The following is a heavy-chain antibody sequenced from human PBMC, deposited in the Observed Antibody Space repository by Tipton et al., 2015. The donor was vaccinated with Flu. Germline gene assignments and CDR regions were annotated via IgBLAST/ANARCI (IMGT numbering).Heavy chain of an antibody. CDR3: ATSDSGSYYYNY. Sequence: LRLSCTVSGGSISSYYWSWIRQPPGKGLEWIGYIYYSGSTNYNPSLKSRVTISVDTSKNQFSLKLGSVTAADTAVYYCATSDSGSYYYNYWGQGTLVTVSS. CDR1: GGSISSYY. CDR2: IYYSGST. J-gene: IGHJ4*02. V-gene: IGHV4-59*08. D-gene: IGHD1-26*01.